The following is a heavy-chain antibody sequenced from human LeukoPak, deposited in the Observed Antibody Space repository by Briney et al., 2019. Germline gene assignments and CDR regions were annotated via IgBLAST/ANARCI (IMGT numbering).Heavy chain of an antibody. CDR3: TRIGYCSGGSCYLFDY. CDR2: IRSKAYGGTT. J-gene: IGHJ4*02. CDR1: GFTFGDYA. D-gene: IGHD2-15*01. V-gene: IGHV3-49*04. Sequence: GPLRLSCTASGFTFGDYAMSWVRQAPGKGLEWVGFIRSKAYGGTTEYAASVKGRFTISRDDSKSIAYLQMNSLKTEDTAVYYCTRIGYCSGGSCYLFDYWGQGTLVTVSS.